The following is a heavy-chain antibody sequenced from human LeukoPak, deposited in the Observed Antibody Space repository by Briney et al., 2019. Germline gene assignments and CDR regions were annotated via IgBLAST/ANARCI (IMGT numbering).Heavy chain of an antibody. CDR3: AIESDFWSGYYYDAFDI. Sequence: SETLSLTCTVSGGSISSYYWSWIRQPPGEGLEWIGYIYYSGSTNYNSSLKSRVTISVDTSKNQFSLKLSSVTAADTAVYYCAIESDFWSGYYYDAFDIWGQGTMVTVSS. CDR2: IYYSGST. V-gene: IGHV4-59*01. J-gene: IGHJ3*02. CDR1: GGSISSYY. D-gene: IGHD3-3*01.